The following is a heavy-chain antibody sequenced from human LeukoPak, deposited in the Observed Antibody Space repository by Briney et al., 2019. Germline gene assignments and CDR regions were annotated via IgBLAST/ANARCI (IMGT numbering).Heavy chain of an antibody. Sequence: ASVKVSCKASGYNFTTFSIAWVRQAPGQGLEWMGCINANNGKTHYAQKFHDRVTMTTDASTNTAYMELSGLKSDDTAMYYCSRDSTFGAAVDFNFWGQGTLVTVSS. D-gene: IGHD3-16*01. J-gene: IGHJ4*02. CDR2: INANNGKT. CDR1: GYNFTTFS. V-gene: IGHV1-18*01. CDR3: SRDSTFGAAVDFNF.